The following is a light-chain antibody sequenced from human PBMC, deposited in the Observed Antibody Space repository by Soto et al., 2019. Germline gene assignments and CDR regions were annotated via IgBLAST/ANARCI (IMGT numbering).Light chain of an antibody. J-gene: IGKJ4*01. CDR3: QQRYSWPPLT. V-gene: IGKV3-11*01. Sequence: EIVLTQSPATLSLSPGEKATLSCRASQSVGSFLAWYQQRPGQAPRLLIYDTSNRATGIPLRFSGSGSGTDFTLTISSLEPEDFAVYYCQQRYSWPPLTFGGGTKVDIK. CDR2: DTS. CDR1: QSVGSF.